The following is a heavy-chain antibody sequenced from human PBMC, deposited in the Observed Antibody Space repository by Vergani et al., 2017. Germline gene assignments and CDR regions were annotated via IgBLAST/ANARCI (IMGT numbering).Heavy chain of an antibody. Sequence: QVQLQESGPGLVKPSETLSLTCAVSGYSISSGYYWSWIRQHPGKGLEWIGYIYYSGSTYYNPSLKSLVTISVDTSKNQCSLKLSSVTAADTAVYYCARVVVPAAHDIWGQGTMVTVSS. CDR3: ARVVVPAAHDI. V-gene: IGHV4-31*01. J-gene: IGHJ3*02. CDR2: IYYSGST. D-gene: IGHD2-2*01. CDR1: GYSISSGYY.